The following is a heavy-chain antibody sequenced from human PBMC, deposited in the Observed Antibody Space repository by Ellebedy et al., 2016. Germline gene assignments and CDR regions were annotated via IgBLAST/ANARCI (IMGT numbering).Heavy chain of an antibody. CDR3: SRSFCSSTSCYNYYFDY. J-gene: IGHJ4*02. CDR2: IRSNSYRGTT. Sequence: GESLKISXTASGFTFGDYAMSWLRQAPGKGLEWVGFIRSNSYRGTTEYAPSVKGRFTISRDDSKTIAYLQMNSLETEDTAFYFCSRSFCSSTSCYNYYFDYWGQGTLVTVSS. V-gene: IGHV3-49*03. CDR1: GFTFGDYA. D-gene: IGHD2-2*01.